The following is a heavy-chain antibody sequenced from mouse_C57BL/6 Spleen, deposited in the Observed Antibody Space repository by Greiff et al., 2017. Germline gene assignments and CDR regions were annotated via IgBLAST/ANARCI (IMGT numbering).Heavy chain of an antibody. CDR2: IDPENGDT. J-gene: IGHJ1*03. Sequence: VQLQQSGAELVRPGASVKLSCTASGFNIKDDYMHWVKQRPEQGLEWIGWIDPENGDTEYASKFQGKATITADTSSNTAYLQLSSLTSEDTAVYYCTSYGSSRVGYFDVWGTGTTVTVSS. CDR3: TSYGSSRVGYFDV. D-gene: IGHD1-1*01. CDR1: GFNIKDDY. V-gene: IGHV14-4*01.